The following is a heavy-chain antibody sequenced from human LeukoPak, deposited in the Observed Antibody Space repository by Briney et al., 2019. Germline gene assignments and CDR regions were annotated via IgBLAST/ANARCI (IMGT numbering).Heavy chain of an antibody. CDR1: GGSISSGSYY. V-gene: IGHV4-61*02. J-gene: IGHJ5*02. Sequence: PSQTLSLTCTVSGGSISSGSYYWSWIRQPAGKGLEWIGRIYTSGSTNYNPSLKSRVTISVDTSKNQFSLQLNSVTPEDTAVYYCARGNSIPASSWFDPWGQGTLVTVSS. CDR2: IYTSGST. CDR3: ARGNSIPASSWFDP. D-gene: IGHD6-25*01.